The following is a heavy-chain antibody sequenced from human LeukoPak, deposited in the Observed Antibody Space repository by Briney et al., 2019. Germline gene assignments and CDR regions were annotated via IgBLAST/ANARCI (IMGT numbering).Heavy chain of an antibody. J-gene: IGHJ4*02. D-gene: IGHD6-25*01. CDR3: ARVGVTAATADY. V-gene: IGHV1-46*01. Sequence: ASVKVSCKASGYTFTTYYMHWVRQAPGKGLEWMGIINPRGGSTDYAQKFQGRVTMTSDTSTSTVYMELNSLRSEDTAVYFCARVGVTAATADYWGQGTLVTVSS. CDR1: GYTFTTYY. CDR2: INPRGGST.